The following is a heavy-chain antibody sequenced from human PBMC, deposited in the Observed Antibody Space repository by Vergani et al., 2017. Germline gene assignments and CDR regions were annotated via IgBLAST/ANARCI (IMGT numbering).Heavy chain of an antibody. CDR2: IYYSGST. Sequence: QVQLQESGPGLVKPSETLSLTCTVSGGSISSYYWSWIRQPPGKGLEWIGYIYYSGSTNYNPSLKSRVTISVDTSKNQFSLKLSSVTAADTAVYYCAREARITMFRESYYYYYYMDVWGKGTTVTVSS. D-gene: IGHD3-10*02. J-gene: IGHJ6*03. CDR3: AREARITMFRESYYYYYYMDV. V-gene: IGHV4-59*01. CDR1: GGSISSYY.